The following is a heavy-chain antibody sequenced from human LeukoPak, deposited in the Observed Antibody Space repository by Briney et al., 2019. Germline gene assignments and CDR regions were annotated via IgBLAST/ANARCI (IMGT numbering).Heavy chain of an antibody. V-gene: IGHV1-69*01. CDR2: IIPIFGTA. D-gene: IGHD6-13*01. CDR1: GGTFSSYA. Sequence: ASVKVSCKASGGTFSSYAISWVRQAPGQGLEWMGGIIPIFGTANYAQKFQGRVTITADESTSTASMELSSLRSEDTAVYYCAREGGLSSSWFDYWGQGTLVTVSS. J-gene: IGHJ4*02. CDR3: AREGGLSSSWFDY.